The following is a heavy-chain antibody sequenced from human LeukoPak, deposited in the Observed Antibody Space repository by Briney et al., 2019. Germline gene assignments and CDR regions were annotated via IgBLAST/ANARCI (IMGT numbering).Heavy chain of an antibody. CDR2: MKSKTDGGTT. CDR1: GLTFSNAW. V-gene: IGHV3-15*01. Sequence: PGGSLGLSCAVSGLTFSNAWMSWVRQAPGKGLEWVGRMKSKTDGGTTDYAAPVKGKFTISRDDSKNTLYLQMNSLKTEDTAVYYCTTGYCSGGPCYSSFRFDYWGQGILVTVSS. CDR3: TTGYCSGGPCYSSFRFDY. J-gene: IGHJ4*02. D-gene: IGHD2-15*01.